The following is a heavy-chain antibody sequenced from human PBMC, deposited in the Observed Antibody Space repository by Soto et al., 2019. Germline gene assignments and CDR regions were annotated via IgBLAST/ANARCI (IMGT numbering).Heavy chain of an antibody. CDR2: ISWNSGSI. V-gene: IGHV3-9*01. Sequence: GGSLRLSCAASGFTVSSNYMSWVRQAPGKGLEWVSVISWNSGSIGYADSVKGRFTISRDNAKNSLYLQMNSLRAEDTALYYCAKTSYSCSSTSCLRNFRLPNFDYWGQGTLVTVSS. CDR1: GFTVSSNY. J-gene: IGHJ4*02. D-gene: IGHD2-2*01. CDR3: AKTSYSCSSTSCLRNFRLPNFDY.